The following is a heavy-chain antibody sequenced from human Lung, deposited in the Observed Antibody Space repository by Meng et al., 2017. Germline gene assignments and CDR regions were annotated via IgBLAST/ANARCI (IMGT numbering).Heavy chain of an antibody. Sequence: QLVASGGGFVKPGGSLSLSCAASGFTFSTAWMTWVRQAQGKGLEWIGRMKSNVDGGTVDYAAAVKGRFFISRDDSENTFYLQMNSLKTEDTAVYYCSGHVDYWGHGTLVTVSS. CDR2: MKSNVDGGTV. J-gene: IGHJ4*01. CDR1: GFTFSTAW. CDR3: SGHVDY. V-gene: IGHV3-15*01.